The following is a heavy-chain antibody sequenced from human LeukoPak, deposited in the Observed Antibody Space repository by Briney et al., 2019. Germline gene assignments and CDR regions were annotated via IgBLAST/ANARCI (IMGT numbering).Heavy chain of an antibody. Sequence: ASVKVSCKASGGTFSSYAISWVRQGPGQGLEWMGRIIPILDIANYAQKFQGRVTITADKSTSTAYIELSSLRSEDTAVYNCARHHYGSGRNYFDYWGQGTLVTVSS. CDR2: IIPILDIA. J-gene: IGHJ4*02. CDR3: ARHHYGSGRNYFDY. D-gene: IGHD3-10*01. CDR1: GGTFSSYA. V-gene: IGHV1-69*04.